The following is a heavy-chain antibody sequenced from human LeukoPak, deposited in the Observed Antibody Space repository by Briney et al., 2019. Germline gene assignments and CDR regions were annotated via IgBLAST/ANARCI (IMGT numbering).Heavy chain of an antibody. CDR3: ARQGRGVTTYYFDY. J-gene: IGHJ4*02. D-gene: IGHD3-10*01. V-gene: IGHV1-18*04. CDR2: IGAYNGNT. CDR1: GYTFTSYG. Sequence: GASVKVSCKASGYTFTSYGISWVRQAPGQGLEWMGWIGAYNGNTNYAQKLQGRVTMTTDTSTSTAYMELRSLRSDDTAVYYCARQGRGVTTYYFDYWGQGTLVTVSS.